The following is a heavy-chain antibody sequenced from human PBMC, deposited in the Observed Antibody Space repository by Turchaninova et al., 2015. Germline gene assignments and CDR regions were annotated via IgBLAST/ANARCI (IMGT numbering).Heavy chain of an antibody. Sequence: QVPLQQWGAGLFKPSETLSLTCAVYGVSFSGYYWSWIRQPPGKGLEWIGEINHSGSTNYNPSLKSRVTISVDTSKNQFSLKLSSVTAADTAVYYCAKAAAGSYYYYYYGMDVWGQGTTVTVSS. V-gene: IGHV4-34*01. CDR3: AKAAAGSYYYYYYGMDV. CDR2: INHSGST. J-gene: IGHJ6*02. D-gene: IGHD6-13*01. CDR1: GVSFSGYY.